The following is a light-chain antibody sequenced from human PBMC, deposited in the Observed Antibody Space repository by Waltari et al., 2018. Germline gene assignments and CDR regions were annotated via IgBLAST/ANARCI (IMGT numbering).Light chain of an antibody. CDR1: ALPKKS. CDR2: EDS. V-gene: IGLV3-10*01. J-gene: IGLJ2*01. Sequence: SYELTQPPSVSVSPGQTARITCSGDALPKKSAYWYQQKSGQAPVLVIYEDSKRPSGIPERFSGSSSGTMATLTISGAQVEDEADYYCYSTDSSGNHGGVFGGGTKLTVL. CDR3: YSTDSSGNHGGV.